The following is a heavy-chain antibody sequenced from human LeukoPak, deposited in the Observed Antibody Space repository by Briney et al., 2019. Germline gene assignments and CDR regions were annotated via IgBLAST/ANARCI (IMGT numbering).Heavy chain of an antibody. CDR1: GFTFSSYA. CDR3: AKDSASGSSFPSALDY. V-gene: IGHV3-23*01. D-gene: IGHD6-6*01. J-gene: IGHJ4*02. Sequence: GESLRLSCAASGFTFSSYAMSWVRQAPGKGLEWVSSISGSGGSTHYADSVKGRFTISRDNSKNTLYLQMNSLRAENTAVYYCAKDSASGSSFPSALDYWGQGTLVTVSS. CDR2: ISGSGGST.